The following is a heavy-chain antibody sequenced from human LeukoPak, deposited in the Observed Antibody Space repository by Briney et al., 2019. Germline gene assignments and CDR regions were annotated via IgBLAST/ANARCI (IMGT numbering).Heavy chain of an antibody. V-gene: IGHV4-59*12. D-gene: IGHD1-1*01. CDR2: IYYSGST. J-gene: IGHJ5*02. Sequence: SETLSLTCTVSGGSISSYSWSWIRQPPGKGLEWIGYIYYSGSTYYNPSLKSRVTISVDTSKNQFSLKLSSVTAADTAVYYCARDWRRGNWFDPWGQGTLVTVSS. CDR3: ARDWRRGNWFDP. CDR1: GGSISSYS.